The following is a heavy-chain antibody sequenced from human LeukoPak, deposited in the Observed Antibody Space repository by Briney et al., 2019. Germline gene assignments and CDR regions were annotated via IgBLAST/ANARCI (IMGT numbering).Heavy chain of an antibody. V-gene: IGHV4-59*01. J-gene: IGHJ5*02. CDR1: GDSISSYS. CDR3: ARVLRSGSTRWFDP. D-gene: IGHD3-3*01. CDR2: LSNSGST. Sequence: ASETLSLTCTVSGDSISSYSWSWIRQPPGKGLEWVGYLSNSGSTNYNPSLKSRVNKSVDTSKDQVSLKLNSVTAADTAVYYCARVLRSGSTRWFDPWGQVTLVTVSS.